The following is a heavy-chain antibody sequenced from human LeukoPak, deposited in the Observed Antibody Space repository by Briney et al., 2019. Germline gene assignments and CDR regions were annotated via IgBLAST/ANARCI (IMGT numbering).Heavy chain of an antibody. Sequence: GGSLRLTCAASGFTFFSAAMTWVRQAPGKGLEWVSLIGSSGGSTYYADSVKGRFTISRDNSKNTLSLQMNSLRVEDTAIYYCAKDIELSTWGLGTMVTVSS. D-gene: IGHD1-7*01. CDR1: GFTFFSAA. V-gene: IGHV3-23*01. CDR2: IGSSGGST. J-gene: IGHJ3*01. CDR3: AKDIELST.